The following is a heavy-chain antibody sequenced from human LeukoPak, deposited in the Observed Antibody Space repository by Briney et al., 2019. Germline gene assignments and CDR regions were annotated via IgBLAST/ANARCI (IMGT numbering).Heavy chain of an antibody. CDR2: IRYDGSNK. J-gene: IGHJ4*02. Sequence: GGSLRLSCAASGFTFSSYGMHWVRQAPGKGLEWVAFIRYDGSNKYYADSVKGRFTISRDNSKNTLYLQMNSLRAEDTAVYYCAKGFSGIAAASFDYWGQGTLVTVSS. V-gene: IGHV3-30*02. D-gene: IGHD6-13*01. CDR1: GFTFSSYG. CDR3: AKGFSGIAAASFDY.